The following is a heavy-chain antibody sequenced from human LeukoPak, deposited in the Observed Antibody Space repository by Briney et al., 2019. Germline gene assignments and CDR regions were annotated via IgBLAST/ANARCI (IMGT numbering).Heavy chain of an antibody. CDR3: ARWPQSDFDY. J-gene: IGHJ4*02. CDR2: IYYGGST. Sequence: PSETLSLTCTVSGGSISSSSYYWGWIRQPPGKGLEWIGSIYYGGSTYYNPSLKSRVTISVDTSKNQFSLKLSSVTAADTAVYYCARWPQSDFDYWGQGTLVTVSS. D-gene: IGHD3-3*01. CDR1: GGSISSSSYY. V-gene: IGHV4-39*01.